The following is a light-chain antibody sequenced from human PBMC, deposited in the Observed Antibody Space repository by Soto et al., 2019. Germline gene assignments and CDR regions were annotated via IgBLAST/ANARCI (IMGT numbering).Light chain of an antibody. J-gene: IGLJ1*01. V-gene: IGLV1-40*01. CDR2: GDN. Sequence: QLVLTQPPSVSGAPGQRGSISCTGSTSNIGAPYDVHWYQHLPGTAPKLLIYGDNNRPSGVPDRFSGSKSGTSASLAITRLQAEDEADYYCQSYDISLHNYVFGTGTKLTVL. CDR1: TSNIGAPYD. CDR3: QSYDISLHNYV.